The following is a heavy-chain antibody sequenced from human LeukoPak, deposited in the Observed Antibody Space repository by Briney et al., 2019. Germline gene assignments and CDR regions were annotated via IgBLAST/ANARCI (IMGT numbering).Heavy chain of an antibody. D-gene: IGHD2-2*01. CDR3: ARVRYCSSTSCPSGY. J-gene: IGHJ4*02. Sequence: GGSLRLSCAASGFTFSSYSMNWVRQAPGKGLEWVSSISSSSSYIYYADSVKGRFTISRDNAKNSLYLQMNSLRAEDTAVYYCARVRYCSSTSCPSGYWGQGTLVTVSS. V-gene: IGHV3-21*01. CDR1: GFTFSSYS. CDR2: ISSSSSYI.